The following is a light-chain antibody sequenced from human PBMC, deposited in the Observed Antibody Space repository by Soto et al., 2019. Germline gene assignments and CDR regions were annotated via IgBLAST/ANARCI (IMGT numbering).Light chain of an antibody. CDR3: QQRINWPLT. Sequence: EIVLTQSPATLSSSPGERATLSCRASQSVNNYLAWYQQKPGQSPRLLIYDASNRATGIPARFSGSGSGTDFTLTISSLVPEDFAVYYCQQRINWPLTFGGGTKVEIK. CDR2: DAS. J-gene: IGKJ4*01. CDR1: QSVNNY. V-gene: IGKV3-11*01.